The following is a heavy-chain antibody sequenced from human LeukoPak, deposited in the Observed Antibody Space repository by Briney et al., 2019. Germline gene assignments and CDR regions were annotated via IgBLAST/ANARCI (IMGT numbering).Heavy chain of an antibody. Sequence: PSETPSLTCAVYGGSFSGYYWSWIRQPPGKGLEWIGEINHSGSTNYNPSLKSRVTTAVETSKNQFSLKLSSVAAADKAVYYCARPCRILDIVATIRARLGGNGFDIWGQGTMVTVSS. J-gene: IGHJ3*02. V-gene: IGHV4-34*01. CDR2: INHSGST. CDR3: ARPCRILDIVATIRARLGGNGFDI. CDR1: GGSFSGYY. D-gene: IGHD5-12*01.